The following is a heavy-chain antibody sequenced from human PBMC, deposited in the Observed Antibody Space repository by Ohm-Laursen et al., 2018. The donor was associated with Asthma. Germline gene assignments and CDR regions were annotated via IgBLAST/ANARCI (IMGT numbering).Heavy chain of an antibody. CDR1: GFTFSSYG. V-gene: IGHV3-30*18. J-gene: IGHJ4*02. D-gene: IGHD3-9*01. CDR2: ISYDGSNK. Sequence: SLRLSCTAPGFTFSSYGMHWVRQAPGKGLEWVAVISYDGSNKYYADSVKGRFTISRDNSKNTLYLQMNSLRAEDTAVYYCAKDPAELRYFDWLIDYWGQGTLVTVSS. CDR3: AKDPAELRYFDWLIDY.